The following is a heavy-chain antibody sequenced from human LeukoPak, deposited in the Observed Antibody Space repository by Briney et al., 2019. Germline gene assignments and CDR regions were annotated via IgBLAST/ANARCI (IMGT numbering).Heavy chain of an antibody. Sequence: GGSLRLSCAASGFTFSRHWMTWVRQAPGKGLEWVANIKHDGSEKNYVDSVKGRFTISRDNAKNSLYPQMNSLRAEDTAVYYCATPLDYYDRSDSHQGGDWGQGTLVTVFS. CDR1: GFTFSRHW. V-gene: IGHV3-7*03. CDR2: IKHDGSEK. CDR3: ATPLDYYDRSDSHQGGD. J-gene: IGHJ4*02. D-gene: IGHD3-22*01.